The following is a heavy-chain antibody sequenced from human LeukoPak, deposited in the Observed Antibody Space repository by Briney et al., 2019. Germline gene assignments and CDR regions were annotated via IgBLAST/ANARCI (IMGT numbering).Heavy chain of an antibody. CDR1: GGSISSGSYY. Sequence: SQTLSLTCTVSGGSISSGSYYWSWIRQPAGKGLEWIGHIYTSGSTNYNPSLKSRVTILVDTSKNQFSLKLSSVTAADTAVYYCARLGYYYPGGWFDPWGQGTLVTVSS. J-gene: IGHJ5*02. CDR3: ARLGYYYPGGWFDP. V-gene: IGHV4-61*09. D-gene: IGHD3-22*01. CDR2: IYTSGST.